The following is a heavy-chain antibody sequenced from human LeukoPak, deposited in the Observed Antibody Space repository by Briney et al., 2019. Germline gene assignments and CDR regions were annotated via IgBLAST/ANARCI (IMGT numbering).Heavy chain of an antibody. D-gene: IGHD4-17*01. CDR1: GYTFNNYY. CDR2: INPSGGST. CDR3: ARPRDYGDYFDY. Sequence: ASVKVSCKASGYTFNNYYMKWVRQAPGQGLEWMGIINPSGGSTSYAQKFQDRVTMTRDTSTSTVYMELSSLRSDDTAVYYCARPRDYGDYFDYWGQGTLVTVSS. J-gene: IGHJ4*02. V-gene: IGHV1-46*02.